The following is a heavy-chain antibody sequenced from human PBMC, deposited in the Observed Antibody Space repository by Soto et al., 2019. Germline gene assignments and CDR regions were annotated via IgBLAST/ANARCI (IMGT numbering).Heavy chain of an antibody. D-gene: IGHD6-13*01. CDR2: IYWNDDK. CDR1: GFSLSTSGVG. J-gene: IGHJ6*02. Sequence: EYGPSLVNRTQTLTLTCTFSGFSLSTSGVGVGWSRQPPGKALEWLALIYWNDDKRYSPSLKSRLTITKDTSKNQVVLTMTNMDPVDTATYYCAHNDGSSWYRYYYGMDVWGQGTTVTVSS. V-gene: IGHV2-5*01. CDR3: AHNDGSSWYRYYYGMDV.